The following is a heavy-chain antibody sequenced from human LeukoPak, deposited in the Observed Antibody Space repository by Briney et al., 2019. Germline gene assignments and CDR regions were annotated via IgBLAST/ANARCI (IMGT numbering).Heavy chain of an antibody. CDR1: GYTFNNDG. D-gene: IGHD6-19*01. V-gene: IGHV1-18*01. Sequence: GASVKVSCKASGYTFNNDGISWVRQAHGQGLEWMGWVTSYNGDTNYAQKFQGRVTMTTATSTSTAYMELRSLRSDDTAVYYCARDMVVAGSFDYWGQGTLVTVSS. CDR3: ARDMVVAGSFDY. J-gene: IGHJ4*02. CDR2: VTSYNGDT.